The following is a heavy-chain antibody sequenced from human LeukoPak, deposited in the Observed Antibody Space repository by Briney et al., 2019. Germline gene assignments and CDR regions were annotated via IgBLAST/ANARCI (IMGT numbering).Heavy chain of an antibody. V-gene: IGHV1-2*02. CDR1: GYTFTGYY. Sequence: GASVKVSCKASGYTFTGYYMHWVRQAPGQGLEWMGWINPNSGGTNYAQKFQGRVTMTRDTSISTAYMELSRLRSDDTAVYYCARALAYCGGDCYIDDYWGQGTLVTVSS. CDR3: ARALAYCGGDCYIDDY. CDR2: INPNSGGT. J-gene: IGHJ4*02. D-gene: IGHD2-21*02.